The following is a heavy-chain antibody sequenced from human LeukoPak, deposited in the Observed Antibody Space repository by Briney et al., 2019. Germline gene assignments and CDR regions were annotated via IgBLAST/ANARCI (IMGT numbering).Heavy chain of an antibody. CDR3: AKDYESGGGYWDFDY. D-gene: IGHD2-15*01. Sequence: TGGCLRLSCAAAGFTFSIYAMSWVRQAPGKGLGWVSCITGGRSTYYADSVKGRFTISRDNSKTTMSMEMNSLRVEDTAVYYCAKDYESGGGYWDFDYWGQGILVTVSS. J-gene: IGHJ4*02. CDR1: GFTFSIYA. V-gene: IGHV3-23*01. CDR2: ITGGRST.